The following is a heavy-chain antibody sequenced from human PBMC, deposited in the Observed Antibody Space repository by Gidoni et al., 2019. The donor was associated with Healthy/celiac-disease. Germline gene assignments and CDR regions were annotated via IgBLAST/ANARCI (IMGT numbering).Heavy chain of an antibody. J-gene: IGHJ4*02. Sequence: EVQLVESGGGLVQPGGSLRLSCAASGFTFSSYSMNWVRQAPGKGLEWVSYISSSSSTIYYADSVKGRFTISRDNAKNSLYLQMNSLRDEDTAVYYCARDSTYYYDSSGYYPPPAPTSRWGQGTLVTVSS. CDR3: ARDSTYYYDSSGYYPPPAPTSR. D-gene: IGHD3-22*01. CDR1: GFTFSSYS. V-gene: IGHV3-48*02. CDR2: ISSSSSTI.